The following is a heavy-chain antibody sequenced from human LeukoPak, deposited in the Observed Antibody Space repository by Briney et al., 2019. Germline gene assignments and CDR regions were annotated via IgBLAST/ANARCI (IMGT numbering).Heavy chain of an antibody. Sequence: PSETLPLTCAVYGGSFSGYYWSWIRQPPGKGLEWIGEINHSGSTNYNPSLKSRVTISVDTSKNQFSLKLSSVTAADTAVYYCARAVVVVPAAKWGKYYFDYWGQGTLVTVSS. J-gene: IGHJ4*02. CDR3: ARAVVVVPAAKWGKYYFDY. CDR1: GGSFSGYY. D-gene: IGHD2-2*01. V-gene: IGHV4-34*01. CDR2: INHSGST.